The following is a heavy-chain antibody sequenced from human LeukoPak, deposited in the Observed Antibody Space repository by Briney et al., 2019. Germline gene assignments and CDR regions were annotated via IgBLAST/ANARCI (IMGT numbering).Heavy chain of an antibody. CDR3: ARSAPILTGYYDY. CDR1: GGSISSYY. Sequence: PSETLSLTCTVSGGSISSYYWSWIRQPPGKGLEWIGYIYYSGSTNYNPSLKSRVTISVDTSKNQFSLKLSSVTAADTAVYYCARSAPILTGYYDYWGQGTLVTVSS. J-gene: IGHJ4*02. V-gene: IGHV4-59*01. D-gene: IGHD3-9*01. CDR2: IYYSGST.